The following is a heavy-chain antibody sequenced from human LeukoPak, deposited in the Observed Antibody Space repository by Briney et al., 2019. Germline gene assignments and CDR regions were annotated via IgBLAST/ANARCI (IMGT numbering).Heavy chain of an antibody. CDR1: GGSFSGYY. D-gene: IGHD3-9*01. CDR2: IYYSGST. CDR3: ARGSTLRYFDWSPTFDY. Sequence: SETLSLTCAVYGGSFSGYYWSWIRQPPGKGLEWIGYIYYSGSTNYNPSLKSRVTISVDTSKNQFSLKLSSVTAADTAVYYCARGSTLRYFDWSPTFDYWGQGTLVTVSS. J-gene: IGHJ4*02. V-gene: IGHV4-59*01.